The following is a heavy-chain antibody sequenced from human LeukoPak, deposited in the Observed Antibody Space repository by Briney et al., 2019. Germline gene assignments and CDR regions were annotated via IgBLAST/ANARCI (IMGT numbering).Heavy chain of an antibody. CDR1: GFTFSDYY. V-gene: IGHV3-11*01. Sequence: GGSLRLSCAASGFTFSDYYMSWIRQAPGKGLEWVSYISSSGSTIYYADSVKGRFTISRDNAKNSLYLQTNSLRAEDTAVYYCARDIESAPDNWFDPWGQGTLVTVSS. D-gene: IGHD1-26*01. J-gene: IGHJ5*02. CDR3: ARDIESAPDNWFDP. CDR2: ISSSGSTI.